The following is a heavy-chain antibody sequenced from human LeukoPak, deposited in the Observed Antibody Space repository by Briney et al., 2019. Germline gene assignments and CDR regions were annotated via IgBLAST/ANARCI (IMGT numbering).Heavy chain of an antibody. V-gene: IGHV1-46*01. CDR3: ARDMLAVPSNWFDP. CDR2: INPSGGGT. CDR1: GYTFTSYY. Sequence: GASVKVSCKASGYTFTSYYIHWVRQAPGQGLEWIGVINPSGGGTSYAQKFQGRVTMTRDTSTSTVYMDLRSLISEDTAVYFCARDMLAVPSNWFDPWGQGTLVTVSS. J-gene: IGHJ5*02. D-gene: IGHD2-8*01.